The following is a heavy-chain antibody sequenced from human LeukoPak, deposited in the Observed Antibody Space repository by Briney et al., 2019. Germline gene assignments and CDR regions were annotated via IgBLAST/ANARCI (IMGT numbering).Heavy chain of an antibody. CDR3: ATQIGIPADY. CDR2: ISSSSNYI. D-gene: IGHD1-14*01. CDR1: GFTFSSYN. Sequence: PGGSLRLSCAASGFTFSSYNMNWVRQAPGKGLEWVSSISSSSNYIYYADSLKGRFTISRDNAKNSLSLQMNSLRAEDTAVYYCATQIGIPADYWGQGILVTVSS. V-gene: IGHV3-21*01. J-gene: IGHJ4*02.